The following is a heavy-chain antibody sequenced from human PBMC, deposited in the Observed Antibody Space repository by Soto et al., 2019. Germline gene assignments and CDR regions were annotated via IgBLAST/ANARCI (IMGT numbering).Heavy chain of an antibody. CDR1: GDSVSSNSAA. CDR3: ARAVAAAGVAYYFDY. CDR2: TYYRSKWYN. V-gene: IGHV6-1*01. Sequence: PSQTLSLTCAISGDSVSSNSAAWNWIRQSPSRGLEWLGRTYYRSKWYNDYAVSVKSRVTISVDRSKNQFSLKLSSVTAADTAVYYCARAVAAAGVAYYFDYWGQGTLVTVSS. J-gene: IGHJ4*02. D-gene: IGHD6-13*01.